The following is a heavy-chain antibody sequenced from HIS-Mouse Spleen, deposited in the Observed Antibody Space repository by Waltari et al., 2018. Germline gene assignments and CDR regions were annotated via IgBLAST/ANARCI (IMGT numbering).Heavy chain of an antibody. J-gene: IGHJ4*02. CDR3: ARGHDYSNYFDY. V-gene: IGHV1-8*01. Sequence: QVQLVQSGAEVKKPGASVKVSCKASGYTFTSYDINWVRQANGQGLEWMGWMNTNSGNTGYAQKFQGRVTMTRKTSISTAYMELSSLRSEDTAVYYCARGHDYSNYFDYWGQGTLVTVSS. D-gene: IGHD4-4*01. CDR2: MNTNSGNT. CDR1: GYTFTSYD.